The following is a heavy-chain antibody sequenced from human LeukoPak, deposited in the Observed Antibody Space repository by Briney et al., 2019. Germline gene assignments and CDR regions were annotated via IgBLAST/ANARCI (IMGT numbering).Heavy chain of an antibody. V-gene: IGHV1-8*01. J-gene: IGHJ4*02. D-gene: IGHD6-13*01. CDR1: GYTFTSYD. Sequence: GASVKVSCKASGYTFTSYDINWVRQATGQGLEWMGWMNPNSGNTGYAQKFQGRVTMTRNTSISTAYMELSSLRSEDTAVYYCASLGSSWYSPPAYWGQGTLVTVSP. CDR2: MNPNSGNT. CDR3: ASLGSSWYSPPAY.